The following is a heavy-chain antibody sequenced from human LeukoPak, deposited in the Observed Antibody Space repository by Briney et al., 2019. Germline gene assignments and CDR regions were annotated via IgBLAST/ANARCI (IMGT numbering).Heavy chain of an antibody. J-gene: IGHJ4*02. Sequence: GGSLRLPCAASGFTFSSYGMHWVRQAPGKGLEWVAVIWYDGSNKYYADSVKGRFTISRDNSKNTLYLQMNSLRAEDTAVYYCARAGTGPGFVNYWGQGTLVTVSS. CDR1: GFTFSSYG. D-gene: IGHD1-1*01. CDR2: IWYDGSNK. V-gene: IGHV3-33*01. CDR3: ARAGTGPGFVNY.